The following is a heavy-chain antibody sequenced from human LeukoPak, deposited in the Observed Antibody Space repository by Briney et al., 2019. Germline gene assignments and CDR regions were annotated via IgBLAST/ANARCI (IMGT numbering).Heavy chain of an antibody. J-gene: IGHJ4*02. CDR3: ARETPGGSYRYNFLDY. Sequence: GALRISCAASGFTFSNFDMTWVRQAPGKGLEWLSYIDSSGTVRYYADSVNRRFTISRDNAKNSLHLQMGSLRAEDTAVYYCARETPGGSYRYNFLDYWGLGTLVTVSS. CDR1: GFTFSNFD. CDR2: IDSSGTVR. D-gene: IGHD3-16*02. V-gene: IGHV3-48*03.